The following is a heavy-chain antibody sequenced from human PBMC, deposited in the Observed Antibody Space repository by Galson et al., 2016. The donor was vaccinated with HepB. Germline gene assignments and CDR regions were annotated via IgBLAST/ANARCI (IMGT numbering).Heavy chain of an antibody. CDR2: ISYDGGNK. V-gene: IGHV3-30*04. D-gene: IGHD6-19*01. J-gene: IGHJ4*02. CDR1: GLTFSSYA. CDR3: ARGANTVAADD. Sequence: SLRLSCAVSGLTFSSYAMYWVRQAPGKGLEWVALISYDGGNKYYADPVKGRFTISRDNSKNTLYLQVNSLRAEDTAVYYCARGANTVAADDWGQGTLVTVSS.